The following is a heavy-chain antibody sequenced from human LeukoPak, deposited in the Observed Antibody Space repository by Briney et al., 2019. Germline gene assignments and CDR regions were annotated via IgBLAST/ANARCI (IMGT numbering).Heavy chain of an antibody. D-gene: IGHD3-9*01. V-gene: IGHV4-28*01. Sequence: SDTLSLTCAVSGYSISSSNWWGWIRQPPGKGLEWIGYIYYSGSTYYNPSLKSRVTMSVDTSKNQFSLKLSSVTALDTAVYYCARSGTYYDIWEYYFDNLGQGNRATVS. J-gene: IGHJ4*02. CDR3: ARSGTYYDIWEYYFDN. CDR1: GYSISSSNW. CDR2: IYYSGST.